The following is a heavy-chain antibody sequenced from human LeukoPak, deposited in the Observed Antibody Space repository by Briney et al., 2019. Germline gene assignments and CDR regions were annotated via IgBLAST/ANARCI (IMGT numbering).Heavy chain of an antibody. D-gene: IGHD3-3*01. J-gene: IGHJ4*02. Sequence: ASVKVSCKASGYTFTSYGISWVRQAPGQGLEWMGWISAYNGNTNYAQKLQGRVTMTTDTSTSTAYMELRSLRSDDTAVYYCARGGITIFGVDQEYYFDYWGQGTLVTVSS. CDR3: ARGGITIFGVDQEYYFDY. V-gene: IGHV1-18*01. CDR1: GYTFTSYG. CDR2: ISAYNGNT.